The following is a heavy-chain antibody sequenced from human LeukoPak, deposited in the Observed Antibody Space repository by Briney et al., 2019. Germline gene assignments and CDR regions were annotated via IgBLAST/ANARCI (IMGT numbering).Heavy chain of an antibody. J-gene: IGHJ4*02. Sequence: SETLSLTCTVSGGSISSSSYYWGWTRQPPGKGLEWIGSIYYSGSTYSTPSLKSRVTISVDTSKNQFSLKLSSVTAADTAVYYCARDWDSSGYFDYWGQGTLVTVSS. D-gene: IGHD3-22*01. CDR3: ARDWDSSGYFDY. CDR2: IYYSGST. CDR1: GGSISSSSYY. V-gene: IGHV4-39*02.